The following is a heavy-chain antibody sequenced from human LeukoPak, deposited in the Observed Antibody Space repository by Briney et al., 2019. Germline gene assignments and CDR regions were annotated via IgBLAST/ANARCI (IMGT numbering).Heavy chain of an antibody. CDR3: ARLGDGYNGQFDY. CDR2: IYYSGGT. CDR1: GGSISSSSYY. J-gene: IGHJ4*02. Sequence: PSETLSLTCTVSGGSISSSSYYWSWIRQPPGKGLEWIGYIYYSGGTYYNPSLKSRVTIPVDTSKNQFSLKLSSVTAADTAVYYCARLGDGYNGQFDYWGQGTLVTVSS. D-gene: IGHD5-24*01. V-gene: IGHV4-30-4*08.